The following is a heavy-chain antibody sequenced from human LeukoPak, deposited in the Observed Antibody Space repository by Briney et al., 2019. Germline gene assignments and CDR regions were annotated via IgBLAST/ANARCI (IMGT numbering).Heavy chain of an antibody. V-gene: IGHV3-49*04. J-gene: IGHJ1*01. CDR2: IRSNSYGGTT. CDR1: GFTFSSCG. Sequence: GGSLRLSCAASGFTFSSCGFNWVRQAPGKGLECVGFIRSNSYGGTTEYAASVKGRFTISRDDSKSIAYLQMNGLKTEDTGVYYCARDYYDSSAYYGFFQHRGQGTLVTVSS. CDR3: ARDYYDSSAYYGFFQH. D-gene: IGHD3-22*01.